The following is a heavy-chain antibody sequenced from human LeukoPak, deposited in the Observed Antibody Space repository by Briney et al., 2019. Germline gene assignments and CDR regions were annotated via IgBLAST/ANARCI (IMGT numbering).Heavy chain of an antibody. J-gene: IGHJ4*02. V-gene: IGHV4-39*01. CDR3: ARLEYSSVDY. CDR2: IYYSGST. Sequence: SETLSLTCTVSGVSISSSSYYWGWIRQPPGKGLEWIGSIYYSGSTYYNPSLKSRVTISVDTSKNQFSLKLSSVTAADTAVYYCARLEYSSVDYWGQGTLVTVSS. CDR1: GVSISSSSYY. D-gene: IGHD6-6*01.